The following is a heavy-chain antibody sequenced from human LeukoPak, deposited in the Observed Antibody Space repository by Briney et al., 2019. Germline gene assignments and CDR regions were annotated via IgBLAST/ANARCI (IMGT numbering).Heavy chain of an antibody. Sequence: QPGGSLRLSCAASGFTFSSYAMHWVRQAPGKGLEWVAVISYDGSNKYYADSVKGRFTISRDNSKNTLYLQMNSLRAEDTAVYYCARDRWLFDYWGQGTLVTVSS. D-gene: IGHD3-22*01. J-gene: IGHJ4*02. CDR2: ISYDGSNK. CDR1: GFTFSSYA. CDR3: ARDRWLFDY. V-gene: IGHV3-30-3*01.